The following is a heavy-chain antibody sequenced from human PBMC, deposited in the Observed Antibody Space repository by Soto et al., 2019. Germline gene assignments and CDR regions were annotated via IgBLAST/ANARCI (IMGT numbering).Heavy chain of an antibody. D-gene: IGHD3-16*02. CDR3: AKGSQNDYIWWSYRYTPDDAFDI. CDR2: ISGSGGST. Sequence: GGSLRLSCAASGFTFSSYAMSWVRQAPGKGLEWVSAISGSGGSTYYADSVKGRFTISRDNSKNTLYRQMNSLIAEDTAVYYCAKGSQNDYIWWSYRYTPDDAFDIWGQGTMVTVSS. CDR1: GFTFSSYA. J-gene: IGHJ3*02. V-gene: IGHV3-23*01.